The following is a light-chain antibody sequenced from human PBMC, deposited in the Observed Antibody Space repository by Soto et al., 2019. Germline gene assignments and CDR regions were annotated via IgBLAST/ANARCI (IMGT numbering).Light chain of an antibody. CDR1: QSISSW. CDR2: DAS. CDR3: QQYNSYPGT. Sequence: DIQMTQSPSTLSASVGYRFTITCRASQSISSWLAWYQQKPVKAPKLLIYDASSLESGVPSGFSGSESGTEFTLTISSLQADDFATYYCQQYNSYPGTFGQGTTGDIK. J-gene: IGKJ1*01. V-gene: IGKV1-5*01.